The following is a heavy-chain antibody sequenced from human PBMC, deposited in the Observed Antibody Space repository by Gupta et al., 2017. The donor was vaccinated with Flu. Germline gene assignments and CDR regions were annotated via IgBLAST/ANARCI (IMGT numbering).Heavy chain of an antibody. D-gene: IGHD6-19*01. V-gene: IGHV4-59*01. CDR1: GDSISTYY. CDR3: ARGYTSGWYYFDY. Sequence: QVQLQESGPGLVKSSETLSLTCTVSGDSISTYYWSWIRQPPGKGLEWIGYIFYSGYTNYNPSLKSRVTISVDTSKNQFSLELSSVTAANTAVYYCARGYTSGWYYFDYWGQGTLVTVSS. J-gene: IGHJ4*02. CDR2: IFYSGYT.